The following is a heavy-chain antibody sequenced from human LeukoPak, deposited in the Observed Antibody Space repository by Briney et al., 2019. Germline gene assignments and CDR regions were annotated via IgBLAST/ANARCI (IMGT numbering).Heavy chain of an antibody. V-gene: IGHV4-59*12. Sequence: SETLSLTCTVSGGSISSYYWSWIRQPPGKGLEWIGYIYYSGSTNYNPSLKSRVTISVDTSKNQFSLKLSSVTAADTAVYYCARGEHSSSSDYYYYYYMDVWGKGTTVTVSS. J-gene: IGHJ6*03. CDR1: GGSISSYY. CDR2: IYYSGST. CDR3: ARGEHSSSSDYYYYYYMDV. D-gene: IGHD6-6*01.